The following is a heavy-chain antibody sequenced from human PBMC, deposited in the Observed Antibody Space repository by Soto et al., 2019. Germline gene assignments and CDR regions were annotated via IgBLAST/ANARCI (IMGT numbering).Heavy chain of an antibody. V-gene: IGHV4-59*01. Sequence: SEILSLTCTVSGGSMIAYYWNWMRQPPGKGLQWIGYTYYSGSTTYTPSLKSRVTISVDSSKNQFSLKLDSVTPADTAVYYCARVRGTAGKRYFDYWGPGTLVTVSS. CDR3: ARVRGTAGKRYFDY. D-gene: IGHD6-13*01. CDR1: GGSMIAYY. CDR2: TYYSGST. J-gene: IGHJ4*02.